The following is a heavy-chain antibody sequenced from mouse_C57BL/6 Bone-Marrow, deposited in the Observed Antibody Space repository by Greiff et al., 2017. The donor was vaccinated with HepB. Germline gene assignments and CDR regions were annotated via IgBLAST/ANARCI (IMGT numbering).Heavy chain of an antibody. Sequence: VQLQQSGPELVKPGASVKISCKASGTTFPDSFLTGVKNRPGQGLRWIGWIFPGSGSTYYNERFKGKATLTVDKSSSTAYMLLISLTSEDSAVYFCARPRQLRLPADYWGQGTTLTVSS. CDR2: IFPGSGST. CDR3: ARPRQLRLPADY. D-gene: IGHD3-2*02. CDR1: GTTFPDSF. J-gene: IGHJ2*01. V-gene: IGHV1-75*01.